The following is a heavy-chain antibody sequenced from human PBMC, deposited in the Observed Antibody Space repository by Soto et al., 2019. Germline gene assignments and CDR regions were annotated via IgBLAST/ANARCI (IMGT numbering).Heavy chain of an antibody. J-gene: IGHJ6*02. V-gene: IGHV1-46*01. CDR1: GYTFTIYY. CDR3: ARGGRTAMVDYYYGMDV. CDR2: INPSGGST. Sequence: ASVKVSCTASGYTFTIYYMHWVRQAPGQGLEWMGIINPSGGSTSYAQKFQGRVTMTRDTSTSTVYMELSSLRSEDTAVYYCARGGRTAMVDYYYGMDVWGQGTTVTVSS. D-gene: IGHD5-18*01.